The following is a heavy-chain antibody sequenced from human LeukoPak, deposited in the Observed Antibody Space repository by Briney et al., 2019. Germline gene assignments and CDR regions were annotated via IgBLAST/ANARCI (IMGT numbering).Heavy chain of an antibody. V-gene: IGHV4-39*07. D-gene: IGHD3-10*01. CDR2: IYYTGRT. Sequence: SETLSLTCTVSGGSIRSSSYYWGWIRQPPGKGLEWIGSIYYTGRTSYNPSLKSRVTISVDTSKNQFSLKLSSVTAADTAVYYCARRNPVRRALHGRYYMDVWGKGTTVTISS. J-gene: IGHJ6*03. CDR1: GGSIRSSSYY. CDR3: ARRNPVRRALHGRYYMDV.